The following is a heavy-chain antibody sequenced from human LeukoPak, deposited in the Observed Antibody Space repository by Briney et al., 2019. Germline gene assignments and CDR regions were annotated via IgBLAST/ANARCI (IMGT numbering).Heavy chain of an antibody. J-gene: IGHJ4*02. CDR2: IYSGGST. Sequence: GGSLRLSCAAFGFIVSDNYMSWVRQAPGQGLEWVSVIYSGGSTYYADSVKGRFTISRDNSKNTVFLQLNSLRAEDTAVYYCARYHYDSSGYPYYFDYWGQGTLVTVSS. CDR1: GFIVSDNY. D-gene: IGHD3-22*01. V-gene: IGHV3-53*01. CDR3: ARYHYDSSGYPYYFDY.